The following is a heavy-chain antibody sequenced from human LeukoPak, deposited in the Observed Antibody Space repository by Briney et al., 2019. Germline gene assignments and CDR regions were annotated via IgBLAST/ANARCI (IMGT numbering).Heavy chain of an antibody. CDR1: GFTFSRYA. CDR2: INTDSSDI. D-gene: IGHD2-2*01. J-gene: IGHJ4*02. Sequence: GGSLRLSCAASGFTFSRYAMNWVRQAPGKGLQWVSYINTDSSDIYYADSVKGRFTISRDNARNTLYLQLSSLRAEDSAVYYCARDTFQPGLIDSWGQGTLVTVSS. V-gene: IGHV3-21*05. CDR3: ARDTFQPGLIDS.